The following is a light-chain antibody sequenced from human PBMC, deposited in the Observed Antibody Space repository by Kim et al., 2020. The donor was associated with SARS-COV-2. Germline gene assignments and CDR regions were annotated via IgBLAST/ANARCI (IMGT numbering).Light chain of an antibody. CDR2: DVS. J-gene: IGLJ1*01. CDR3: SSYRHSDTYV. Sequence: QSALTQPASVSGSPGQSITISCTGTSSDVGSYNYVAWYQQHPGKAPKLIIFDVSNRPSGISTRFSGSKSGNTVSLTISGLQSEDEADFYCSSYRHSDTYVFGTGTKVTVL. CDR1: SSDVGSYNY. V-gene: IGLV2-14*03.